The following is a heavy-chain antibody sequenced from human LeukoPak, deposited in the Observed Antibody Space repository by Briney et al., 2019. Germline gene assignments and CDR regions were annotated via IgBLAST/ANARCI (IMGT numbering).Heavy chain of an antibody. J-gene: IGHJ4*02. CDR1: GFTFSSYA. Sequence: GGSLRLSCAASGFTFSSYAMSWVRQAPGKGLEWVSAISGSGGSTYYADSVKGRFTISRDNSKNTLYLQMNSLRAEDTAVYYCARGTDYGDNNFDFWGQGTLVTVSS. CDR2: ISGSGGST. D-gene: IGHD4-17*01. CDR3: ARGTDYGDNNFDF. V-gene: IGHV3-23*01.